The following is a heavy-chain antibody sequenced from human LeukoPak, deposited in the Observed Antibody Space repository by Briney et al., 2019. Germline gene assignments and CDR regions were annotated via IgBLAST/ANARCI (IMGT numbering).Heavy chain of an antibody. V-gene: IGHV4-39*01. J-gene: IGHJ6*03. CDR2: IYYSGHT. D-gene: IGHD1-1*01. Sequence: PSETLYLTCTVSGGSISSSNYYWGWIRQPPGNGLEWIGTIYYSGHTYYNPSLKSRVTIFVDTSQNQFSLKLSSVTAADTAVYYCASGPPEERSLSMDVWGKGTTVTVSS. CDR3: ASGPPEERSLSMDV. CDR1: GGSISSSNYY.